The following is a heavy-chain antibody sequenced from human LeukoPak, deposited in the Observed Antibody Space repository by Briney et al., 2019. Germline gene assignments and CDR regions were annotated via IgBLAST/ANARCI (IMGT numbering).Heavy chain of an antibody. Sequence: GGSLRLSCAASGFTFSSYSMNWVRQAPGKGLEWVSHISISSSTIYYADSVKGRFTVSRDNAKNSLYLQMNTLRAEDTAIYYCARDPHYGALDYWGQGTLVSVSS. CDR1: GFTFSSYS. CDR2: ISISSSTI. CDR3: ARDPHYGALDY. V-gene: IGHV3-48*04. D-gene: IGHD4-17*01. J-gene: IGHJ4*02.